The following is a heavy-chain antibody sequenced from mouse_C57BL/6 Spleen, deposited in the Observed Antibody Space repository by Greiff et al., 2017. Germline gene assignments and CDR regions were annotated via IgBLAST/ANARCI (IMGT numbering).Heavy chain of an antibody. CDR1: GYTFTSYW. CDR2: INPSNGGT. J-gene: IGHJ2*01. V-gene: IGHV1-53*01. CDR3: ARGGGYHTYLYYFDY. D-gene: IGHD2-2*01. Sequence: QVQLQQPGTELVKPGASVKLSCKASGYTFTSYWMHWVKQRPGQGLEWIGNINPSNGGTNYNEKFKSKATLTVDKSSSTAYMQLSSLTSEDSAVYYCARGGGYHTYLYYFDYWGQGTTLTVSS.